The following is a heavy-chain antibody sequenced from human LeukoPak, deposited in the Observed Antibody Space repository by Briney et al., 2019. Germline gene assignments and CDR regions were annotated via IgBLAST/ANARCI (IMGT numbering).Heavy chain of an antibody. CDR3: ARTLSDCGGDCFLFWFDP. CDR1: GGSFSGYS. V-gene: IGHV4-34*01. CDR2: INHSGST. Sequence: PSETLSLTCAVSGGSFSGYSWSWIRQPPGKGLEWIGEINHSGSTNYNPSLKSRVTISVDTSKNQFSLDLTYVTAADTAVYYCARTLSDCGGDCFLFWFDPWGQGTLVTVSS. D-gene: IGHD2-21*02. J-gene: IGHJ5*02.